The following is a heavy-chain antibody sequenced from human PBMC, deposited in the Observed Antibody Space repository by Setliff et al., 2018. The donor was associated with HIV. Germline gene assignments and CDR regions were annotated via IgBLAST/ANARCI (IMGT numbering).Heavy chain of an antibody. CDR3: ARNWGAPNQFDP. CDR2: IYPGNSDT. V-gene: IGHV5-51*01. J-gene: IGHJ5*02. Sequence: GESLKISCKDSGYTFSNYCIAWVRQMPGKGLEWMGIIYPGNSDTTYSPSFQGQVTISADKSISTAYLQWSSLKASDTAMYYCARNWGAPNQFDPWAREPWSPSPQ. CDR1: GYTFSNYC. D-gene: IGHD7-27*01.